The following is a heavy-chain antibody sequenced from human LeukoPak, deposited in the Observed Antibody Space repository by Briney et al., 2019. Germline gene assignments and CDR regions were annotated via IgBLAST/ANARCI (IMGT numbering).Heavy chain of an antibody. CDR3: AKDRAYYYGSGSYQYYYYYYMDV. CDR1: GFTFSSYG. J-gene: IGHJ6*03. CDR2: IRYDGSNK. Sequence: PGGSLRLSCAASGFTFSSYGMHWVRQAPGKGLEWVAFIRYDGSNKYYADSVKGRFTISRDNSKNTLYLQMNSLRAEDTAVYYCAKDRAYYYGSGSYQYYYYYYMDVWGKGTTVTISS. D-gene: IGHD3-10*01. V-gene: IGHV3-30*02.